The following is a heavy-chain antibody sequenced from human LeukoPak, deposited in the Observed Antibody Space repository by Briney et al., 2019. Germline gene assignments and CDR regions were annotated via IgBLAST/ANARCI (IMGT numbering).Heavy chain of an antibody. Sequence: ASVKVSCKASGYTFTSYAMHWLGQAPGQRLEWMGWINAGNGNTKYSQKFQGRVTMTRHTSASTAYMELSSLRSEDTAVYYCARDHRDGYTGYWGQGTLVTVSS. V-gene: IGHV1-3*01. CDR2: INAGNGNT. CDR1: GYTFTSYA. D-gene: IGHD5-24*01. J-gene: IGHJ4*02. CDR3: ARDHRDGYTGY.